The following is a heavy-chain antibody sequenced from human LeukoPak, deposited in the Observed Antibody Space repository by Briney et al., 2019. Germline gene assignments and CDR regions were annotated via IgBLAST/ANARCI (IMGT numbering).Heavy chain of an antibody. CDR1: GGPISSGDYY. D-gene: IGHD4-17*01. J-gene: IGHJ4*02. V-gene: IGHV4-30-4*01. CDR2: IYYSGST. CDR3: ARAPGYGDSYFDY. Sequence: SETLSLTCTVSGGPISSGDYYWSWIRQPPGKGLEWIGYIYYSGSTYYNPSLKSRVTISVDTSRNQFSLKLSSVTAADTAVYYCARAPGYGDSYFDYRGQGTLVTVSS.